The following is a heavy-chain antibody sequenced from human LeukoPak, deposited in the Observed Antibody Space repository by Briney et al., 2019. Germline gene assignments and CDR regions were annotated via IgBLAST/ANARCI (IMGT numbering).Heavy chain of an antibody. D-gene: IGHD6-19*01. CDR3: ARDYSSGWPNFDY. Sequence: ASVKVSCKASGYTFTSYGISWVRQAPGQGLEWMGWISTYNGNTNYAHNLQGRVTMTTDTSTSTAYMELRSLRSDDTAVYYCARDYSSGWPNFDYWGQGTLVTVSS. V-gene: IGHV1-18*01. CDR1: GYTFTSYG. CDR2: ISTYNGNT. J-gene: IGHJ4*02.